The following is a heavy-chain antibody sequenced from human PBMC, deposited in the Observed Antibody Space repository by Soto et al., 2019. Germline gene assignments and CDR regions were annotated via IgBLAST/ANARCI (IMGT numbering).Heavy chain of an antibody. CDR2: IYYSGNT. V-gene: IGHV4-59*12. CDR1: GGSISSYY. J-gene: IGHJ5*02. D-gene: IGHD5-12*01. Sequence: SETLSLTCTVSGGSISSYYWSWIRQPPGKGLELIGYIYYSGNTYYNPSLKSRVTISVDTSKIQFSLKLSSVTAADTAVYYCARDLRGGYDSGNWFDPWGQGTLVTVSS. CDR3: ARDLRGGYDSGNWFDP.